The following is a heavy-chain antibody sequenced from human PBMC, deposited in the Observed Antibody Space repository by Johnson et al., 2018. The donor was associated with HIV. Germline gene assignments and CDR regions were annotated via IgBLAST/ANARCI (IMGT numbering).Heavy chain of an antibody. CDR2: ISNSGSTI. D-gene: IGHD2-8*02. CDR1: GFTFSNAW. Sequence: QVQLVESGGGLVKPGGSLRLSCAASGFTFSNAWMNWVRQAPGKGLEWVSYISNSGSTINYADSVKGRFTVSRDNAKNSLFLQMNSLRAEDTAMYYCARDSYETTGQQHDAFDIWGQGTMVTVSS. J-gene: IGHJ3*02. V-gene: IGHV3-11*04. CDR3: ARDSYETTGQQHDAFDI.